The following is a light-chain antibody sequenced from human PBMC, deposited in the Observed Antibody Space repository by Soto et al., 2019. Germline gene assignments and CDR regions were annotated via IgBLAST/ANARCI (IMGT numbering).Light chain of an antibody. CDR1: TSDVRPYNL. J-gene: IGLJ3*02. Sequence: QSALTQPASVSGSPGQSITISYTGITSDVRPYNLVSWYQQHPAKAPKLMIFEGSKRPSGVSSRFSASESGNTASLTISDLQADDEADYYCCSYEGSGTMFGGGTKLTVL. CDR2: EGS. CDR3: CSYEGSGTM. V-gene: IGLV2-23*01.